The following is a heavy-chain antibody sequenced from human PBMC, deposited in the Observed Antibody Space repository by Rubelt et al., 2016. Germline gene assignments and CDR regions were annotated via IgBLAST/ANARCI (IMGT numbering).Heavy chain of an antibody. CDR3: ARDKGYDEGDY. CDR1: GFTFSSYS. J-gene: IGHJ4*02. CDR2: ISSSSSTI. Sequence: EVQLVESGGGLVQPGGSLRLSCAASGFTFSSYSMNWVRQAPGKGLEWVSYISSSSSTIYYADSVKGRFTISRDNAKNSLYLQMNSLRAEDTAVYYGARDKGYDEGDYWGQGTLVTVSS. V-gene: IGHV3-48*01. D-gene: IGHD3-16*01.